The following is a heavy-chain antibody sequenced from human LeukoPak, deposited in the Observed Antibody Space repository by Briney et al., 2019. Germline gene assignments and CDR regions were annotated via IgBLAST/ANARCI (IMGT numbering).Heavy chain of an antibody. J-gene: IGHJ4*02. CDR3: ARQVPAVRH. CDR2: IYYSGST. V-gene: IGHV4-39*01. Sequence: SETLSLTCTVSGGSISSSSYYWGWIRQPPGKGLEWIGSIYYSGSTYYNPSLKSRVTISVDTSKNQFSLKLSSVTAADTAVYYCARQVPAVRHWGQGTLVTVSS. D-gene: IGHD2-2*01. CDR1: GGSISSSSYY.